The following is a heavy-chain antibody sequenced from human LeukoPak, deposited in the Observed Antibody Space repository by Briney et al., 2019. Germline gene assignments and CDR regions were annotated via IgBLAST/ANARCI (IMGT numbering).Heavy chain of an antibody. CDR2: IYYSGST. CDR3: AILGYCSGGSCYSGGLNDY. J-gene: IGHJ4*02. CDR1: GGSISSSSYY. Sequence: PSETLSLAYTVSGGSISSSSYYWGWIRQPPGKGLEWIGSIYYSGSTYYNPSLKSRVTISVDTSKNQFSLKLSSVTAADTAVCYCAILGYCSGGSCYSGGLNDYWGQGTLVTVSS. V-gene: IGHV4-39*01. D-gene: IGHD2-15*01.